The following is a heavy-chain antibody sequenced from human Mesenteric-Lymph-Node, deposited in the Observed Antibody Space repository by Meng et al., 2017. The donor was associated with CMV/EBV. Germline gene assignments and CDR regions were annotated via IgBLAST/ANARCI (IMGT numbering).Heavy chain of an antibody. CDR2: INPSGGNT. CDR1: GYTFSTFY. CDR3: ARDLVDTAMVEFDY. J-gene: IGHJ4*02. Sequence: SGYTFSTFYIHWVRQVPGQGLEWMGIINPSGGNTNYAQKFRGRVTLTRDTSTSTVYMELSSLRSEDTAVYYCARDLVDTAMVEFDYWGQGTLVTVSS. V-gene: IGHV1-46*01. D-gene: IGHD5-18*01.